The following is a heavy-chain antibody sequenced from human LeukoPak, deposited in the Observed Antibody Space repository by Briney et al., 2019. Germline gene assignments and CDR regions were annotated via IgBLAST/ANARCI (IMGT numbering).Heavy chain of an antibody. CDR2: ISSSSSYI. J-gene: IGHJ6*03. CDR3: AKTTRYCSSTSCYKYYYYYMDV. V-gene: IGHV3-21*01. Sequence: GGSLRLSCAASGFTFSSYSMNWVRQAPGKGLEWVSSISSSSSYIYYADSVKGRFTISRDNSKNTLYLQMNSLRAEDTAVYYCAKTTRYCSSTSCYKYYYYYMDVWGKGTTVTVSS. D-gene: IGHD2-2*02. CDR1: GFTFSSYS.